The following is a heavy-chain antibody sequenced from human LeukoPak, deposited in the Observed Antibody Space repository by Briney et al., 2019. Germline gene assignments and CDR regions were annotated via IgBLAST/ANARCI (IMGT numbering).Heavy chain of an antibody. D-gene: IGHD5-12*01. V-gene: IGHV5-51*01. CDR1: GYSFTSYW. CDR2: IYPGDSDT. Sequence: GESLKISCKGSGYSFTSYWIGWVRQMPGKGLEWMGIIYPGDSDTRYSPSFQGQVTISADKSISTAYLQWSSLKASDTAVYYCARRSGYESGGGGPNYYFDYWGQGTLVTVSS. J-gene: IGHJ4*02. CDR3: ARRSGYESGGGGPNYYFDY.